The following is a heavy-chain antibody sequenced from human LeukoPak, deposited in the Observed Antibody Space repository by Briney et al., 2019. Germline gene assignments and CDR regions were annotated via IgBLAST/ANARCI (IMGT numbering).Heavy chain of an antibody. D-gene: IGHD6-13*01. J-gene: IGHJ6*03. CDR3: ARGGAAALYYYYYYYMDV. CDR1: GYTFTSYA. Sequence: ASVKVSCKASGYTFTSYAMNWVRQAPGQGLEWMGWINPNSGGTNYAQKFQGRVTMTRDTSISTAYMELSRLRSDDTAVYYCARGGAAALYYYYYYYMDVWGKGTTVTVSS. CDR2: INPNSGGT. V-gene: IGHV1-2*02.